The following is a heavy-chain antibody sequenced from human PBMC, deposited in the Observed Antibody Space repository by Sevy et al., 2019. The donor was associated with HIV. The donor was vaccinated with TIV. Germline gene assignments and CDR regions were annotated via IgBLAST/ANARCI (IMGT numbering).Heavy chain of an antibody. J-gene: IGHJ4*02. CDR3: VKGGTVYPGPY. CDR2: ISGSGGST. CDR1: GFTFSSYA. V-gene: IGHV3-23*01. D-gene: IGHD1-20*01. Sequence: GGSLRLSCAASGFTFSSYAMSWVRQAPGKGLEWVSAISGSGGSTYYADSVKGRFTISRDNSKNTLYLQMNSLRAEDTAVYYCVKGGTVYPGPYWGQGTLVTVSS.